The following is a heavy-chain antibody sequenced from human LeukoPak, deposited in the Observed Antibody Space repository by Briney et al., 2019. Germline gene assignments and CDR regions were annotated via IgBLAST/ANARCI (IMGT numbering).Heavy chain of an antibody. CDR3: ARLKCISTTCPSRYVMDV. Sequence: SETLSLTCSVSGGSISSYYWSWIRQPPGKGLEYIGYIYYSGSTNYNPSLKSRVTISVDTSKDQFSLNLTSVTAADTAVYYCARLKCISTTCPSRYVMDVWGQGTTVTASS. D-gene: IGHD2-2*01. CDR1: GGSISSYY. V-gene: IGHV4-59*01. J-gene: IGHJ6*02. CDR2: IYYSGST.